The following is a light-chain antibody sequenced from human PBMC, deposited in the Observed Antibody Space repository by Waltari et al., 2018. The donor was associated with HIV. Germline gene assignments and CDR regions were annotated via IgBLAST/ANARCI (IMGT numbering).Light chain of an antibody. CDR3: SSYTSSSTWV. V-gene: IGLV2-14*01. J-gene: IGLJ3*02. Sequence: QSALTQPASVSGSPGQSITISCTGTSSDVGGYNYVSWYQQHPGTAPKLLIYDVRKRPSGVSNRFSVSNSGNTASLTISGLQAEDGADYYCSSYTSSSTWVFGGGTKLTVL. CDR1: SSDVGGYNY. CDR2: DVR.